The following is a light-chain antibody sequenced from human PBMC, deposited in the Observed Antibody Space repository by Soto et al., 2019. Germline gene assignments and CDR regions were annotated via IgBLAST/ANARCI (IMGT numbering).Light chain of an antibody. Sequence: SMLTQSPSTLALSPGERAILSCRASQSVRSYLAWYQQKPGQAPRLLIYDASNRAPGIPARFSGSGSGTDFTLTISSLEHEDFAVYYCQQYSSSHPITFGQGTRLEIK. V-gene: IGKV3-11*01. CDR1: QSVRSY. CDR2: DAS. CDR3: QQYSSSHPIT. J-gene: IGKJ5*01.